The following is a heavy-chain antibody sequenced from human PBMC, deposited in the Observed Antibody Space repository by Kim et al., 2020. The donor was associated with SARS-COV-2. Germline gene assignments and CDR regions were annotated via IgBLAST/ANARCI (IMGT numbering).Heavy chain of an antibody. V-gene: IGHV4-59*08. Sequence: NYNPSLKSRVTISVDTSKNQFSLKLSSVTAADTAVYYCARLGVAATPDYWGQGTLVTVSS. D-gene: IGHD2-15*01. CDR3: ARLGVAATPDY. J-gene: IGHJ4*02.